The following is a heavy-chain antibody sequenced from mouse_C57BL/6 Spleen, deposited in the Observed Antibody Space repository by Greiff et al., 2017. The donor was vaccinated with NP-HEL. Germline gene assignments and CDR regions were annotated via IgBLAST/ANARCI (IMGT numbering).Heavy chain of an antibody. Sequence: EVMLVESGGGLVKPGGSLKLSCAASGFTFSDYGMHWVRQAPEKGLEWVAYISSGSSTIYYAATVKGRFTISRDNAKNTLFLQMTSLRAEDTAMYYCARLSGDARYFDYWGQGTTLTVSS. D-gene: IGHD3-3*01. J-gene: IGHJ2*01. V-gene: IGHV5-17*01. CDR1: GFTFSDYG. CDR2: ISSGSSTI. CDR3: ARLSGDARYFDY.